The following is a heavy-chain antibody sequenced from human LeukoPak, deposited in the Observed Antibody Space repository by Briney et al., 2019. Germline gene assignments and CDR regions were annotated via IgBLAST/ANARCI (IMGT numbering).Heavy chain of an antibody. V-gene: IGHV3-9*01. Sequence: GGSLRLSCAASGFTFDDYAMHWVRQAPGKGLEWVSGISWNSGSIAYADSVKGRFTVSRDNAKNSLFLQMNSLRAEDTAFYYCAKAICISTTCPLDYWAQGSLVTVSS. D-gene: IGHD2/OR15-2a*01. J-gene: IGHJ4*02. CDR2: ISWNSGSI. CDR1: GFTFDDYA. CDR3: AKAICISTTCPLDY.